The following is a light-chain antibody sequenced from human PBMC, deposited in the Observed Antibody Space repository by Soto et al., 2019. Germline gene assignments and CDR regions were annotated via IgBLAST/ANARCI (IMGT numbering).Light chain of an antibody. CDR2: KIS. V-gene: IGKV2-24*01. J-gene: IGKJ2*01. CDR3: MQATQFPYT. CDR1: QSLVHSDGKTS. Sequence: DIVMTQTPLSSPVTLGQPASISCRSSQSLVHSDGKTSLSWLQQRPGQPPRFLFYKISNRFSGVPDRFSGSGAGTDFTLKISRVEAEDVGVYYCMQATQFPYTFGQGTKLEIK.